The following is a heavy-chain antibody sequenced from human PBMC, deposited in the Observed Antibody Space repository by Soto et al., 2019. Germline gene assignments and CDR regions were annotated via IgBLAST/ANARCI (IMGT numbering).Heavy chain of an antibody. CDR2: ISAYKGNT. CDR1: GYTFTSYG. CDR3: ARDNYDFWSGYRSNWFDP. J-gene: IGHJ5*02. V-gene: IGHV1-18*01. D-gene: IGHD3-3*01. Sequence: ASVKVSCKASGYTFTSYGISWVRQAPGQGLEWMGWISAYKGNTNYAQKLQGRVTMTTDTSTSTAYMELRSLRSDDTAVYYCARDNYDFWSGYRSNWFDPWGQGTLVTVSS.